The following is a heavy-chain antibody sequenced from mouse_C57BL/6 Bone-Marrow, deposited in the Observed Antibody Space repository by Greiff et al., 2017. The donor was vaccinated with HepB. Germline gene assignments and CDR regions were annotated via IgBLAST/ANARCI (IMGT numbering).Heavy chain of an antibody. CDR1: GFNIKDYY. D-gene: IGHD1-1*01. CDR2: IDPEDGDN. J-gene: IGHJ4*01. Sequence: VQLQQSGAELVRPGASVKLSCTASGFNIKDYYMHWVKQRPEQGLEWIGRIDPEDGDNEYAPKFQGKATMTADTSSNTAYLQLSSLTSEDTAVYYCTSRITTVRTYAMDYWGQGTSVTVSS. CDR3: TSRITTVRTYAMDY. V-gene: IGHV14-1*01.